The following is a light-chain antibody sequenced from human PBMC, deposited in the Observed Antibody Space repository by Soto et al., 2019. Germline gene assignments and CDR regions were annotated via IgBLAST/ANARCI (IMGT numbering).Light chain of an antibody. V-gene: IGKV1-39*01. J-gene: IGKJ1*01. CDR2: RAS. Sequence: DIQMTLSPSSLSASVGDSVTISCRASQSIFTYLHWYQQKPGTAPRLLISRASSVQSGVPPRFSGSGSGRDFTLSISSLRPEDIGTYFCQQTYSVPWTFGPGTRVEI. CDR3: QQTYSVPWT. CDR1: QSIFTY.